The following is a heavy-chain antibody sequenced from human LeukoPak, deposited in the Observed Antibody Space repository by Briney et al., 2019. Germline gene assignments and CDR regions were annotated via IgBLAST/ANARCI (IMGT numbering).Heavy chain of an antibody. Sequence: SETLSLTCTVSGGSISSSSYYWGWIRQPPGKGLEWIGSIYYSGSTYYNPSLKSRVTISVDTSKNQFSLKLSSVTAADTAVYYCARGGYGDYALFGYWGQGTLDTVSS. CDR2: IYYSGST. J-gene: IGHJ4*02. CDR3: ARGGYGDYALFGY. CDR1: GGSISSSSYY. V-gene: IGHV4-39*07. D-gene: IGHD4-17*01.